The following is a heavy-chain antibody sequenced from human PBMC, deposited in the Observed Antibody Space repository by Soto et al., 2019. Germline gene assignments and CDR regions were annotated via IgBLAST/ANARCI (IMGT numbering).Heavy chain of an antibody. J-gene: IGHJ4*02. CDR2: IYTSGST. CDR1: GGSISSYY. Sequence: QVQLQESGPGLVKPSETLSLTCTVSGGSISSYYWSWIRQPAGKGLEWIGRIYTSGSTNYNPSLKSRVTMSVYTSKNQFSRKLSSVTAADTAVYYCARELRYCSSTSCYTLFDSWGQGTLVTVSS. D-gene: IGHD2-2*02. V-gene: IGHV4-4*07. CDR3: ARELRYCSSTSCYTLFDS.